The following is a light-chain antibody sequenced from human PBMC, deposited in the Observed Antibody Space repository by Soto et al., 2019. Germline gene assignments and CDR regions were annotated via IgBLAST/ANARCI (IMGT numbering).Light chain of an antibody. J-gene: IGKJ1*01. Sequence: DIVMTQSPLSLPVTPGEPASISCRSSQSLLHSNGYNYSDWYLQKPGQSPQLLIYLGSNRASGVPDRFSGSGSGTDFTLKISRVEAEDVGLYYCMQALQTPWTFGQGTKVEIK. V-gene: IGKV2-28*01. CDR3: MQALQTPWT. CDR2: LGS. CDR1: QSLLHSNGYNY.